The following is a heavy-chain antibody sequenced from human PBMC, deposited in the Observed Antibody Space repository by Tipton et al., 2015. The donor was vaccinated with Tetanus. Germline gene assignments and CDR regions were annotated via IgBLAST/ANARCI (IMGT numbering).Heavy chain of an antibody. V-gene: IGHV4-59*01. CDR3: ARDWEGGYGMDV. CDR1: GGPMNNFY. CDR2: VYFSGTT. Sequence: TLSLTCTVSGGPMNNFYWTWIRQPPGKGLEWIAHVYFSGTTSYNPSLKSRVTMSLDTSKNLFSLRLTAMTAADTAVYYCARDWEGGYGMDVWGQGTTVTVSS. D-gene: IGHD1-26*01. J-gene: IGHJ6*02.